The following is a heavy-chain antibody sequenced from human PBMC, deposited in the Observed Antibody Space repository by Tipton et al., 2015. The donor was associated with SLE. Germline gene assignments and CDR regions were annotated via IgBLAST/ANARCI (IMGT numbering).Heavy chain of an antibody. CDR3: ARDFEIKEGLDAFDV. J-gene: IGHJ3*01. CDR1: GFIFRDYT. CDR2: INANNQI. D-gene: IGHD3/OR15-3a*01. V-gene: IGHV3-69-1*02. Sequence: SLRLSCEASGFIFRDYTMHWIRHTPGKGLEWVSSINANNQIYYADSVKGRFTMSRDNAKNSVYLQMTSLKAEDAAVYYCARDFEIKEGLDAFDVWGQGTMVTVSS.